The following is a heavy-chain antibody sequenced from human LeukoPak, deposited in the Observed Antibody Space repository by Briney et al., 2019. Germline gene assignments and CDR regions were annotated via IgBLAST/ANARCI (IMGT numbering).Heavy chain of an antibody. V-gene: IGHV1-3*01. Sequence: ASVKVSCKASGYTFTSYAMHWVRQAPGQRLEWMGWINAGNGNTKYSQKFQGRVTITRDTSASTAYMELSSLRSEDTAVYYCARGGAKGSIAVAVSYWGQGTLVTVSS. CDR2: INAGNGNT. CDR1: GYTFTSYA. D-gene: IGHD6-19*01. J-gene: IGHJ4*02. CDR3: ARGGAKGSIAVAVSY.